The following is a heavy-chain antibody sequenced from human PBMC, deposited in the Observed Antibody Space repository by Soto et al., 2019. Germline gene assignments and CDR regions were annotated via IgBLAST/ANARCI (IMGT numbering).Heavy chain of an antibody. CDR3: ARHVGFGCSGGSCYNFDY. CDR1: GGSISSSSYY. Sequence: QLQLQESGPGLVKPSETLSLTCTVSGGSISSSSYYWGWIRQPPGKGLEWIGSIYYSGSTYYNPSLKSRVPISVDTSKNQFSLKLSSGTAADTAVYYCARHVGFGCSGGSCYNFDYWGQGTLVTVSS. D-gene: IGHD2-15*01. J-gene: IGHJ4*02. V-gene: IGHV4-39*01. CDR2: IYYSGST.